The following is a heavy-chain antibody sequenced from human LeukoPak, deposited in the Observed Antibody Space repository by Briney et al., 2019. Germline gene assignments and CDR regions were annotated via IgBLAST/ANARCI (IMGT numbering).Heavy chain of an antibody. J-gene: IGHJ4*02. CDR1: GFTFSTYA. Sequence: GGSLRLSCAASGFTFSTYAMNWVRQAPGKGLEWVSTITGSGGSTYYADSVKGRFIISRDKSKNTLDLQMNSLRAEDTAVYYCTKVFHYYGRFDYWGQGILVTVSS. CDR3: TKVFHYYGRFDY. D-gene: IGHD3-22*01. V-gene: IGHV3-23*01. CDR2: ITGSGGST.